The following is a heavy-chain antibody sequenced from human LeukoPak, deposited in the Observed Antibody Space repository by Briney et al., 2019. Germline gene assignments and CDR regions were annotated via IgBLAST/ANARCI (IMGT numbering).Heavy chain of an antibody. CDR3: ARDPTWDY. CDR2: INHSGST. V-gene: IGHV4-34*01. J-gene: IGHJ4*02. CDR1: GGSFSGYY. Sequence: PKTLSLTCAVYGGSFSGYYWSWIRQPPGKGLEWIGEINHSGSTNYNPSLKSRVTISVDTSKNQFSLKLSSVTAADTAVYYCARDPTWDYWGQGTLVTVSS.